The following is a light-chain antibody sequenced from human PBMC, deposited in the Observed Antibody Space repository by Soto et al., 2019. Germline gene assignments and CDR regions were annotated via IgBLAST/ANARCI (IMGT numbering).Light chain of an antibody. CDR2: EVN. CDR1: SSDVGGYNY. CDR3: CSYGGNNNWV. V-gene: IGLV2-8*01. J-gene: IGLJ3*02. Sequence: QSALTQPPSASGSPGQSVTISCTGTSSDVGGYNYVSWYQQHPAKAPKLLVFEVNKRPSGVPDRFSGSNSGNTASLSVSGLQAEDEADYYCCSYGGNNNWVFGGGTKLTVL.